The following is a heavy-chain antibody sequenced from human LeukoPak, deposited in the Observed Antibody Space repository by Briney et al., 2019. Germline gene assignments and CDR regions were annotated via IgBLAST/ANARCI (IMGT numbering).Heavy chain of an antibody. CDR2: IYYSGST. D-gene: IGHD3-3*01. J-gene: IGHJ4*02. CDR1: GGSISSYY. CDR3: ARPNRYDFYFDY. V-gene: IGHV4-59*01. Sequence: PSETLSLTCTVSGGSISSYYWSWIRQPPGKGLEWIGYIYYSGSTNYNPSLKSRVTISVDTSKNQFSLKLSSVTAADTAVYYCARPNRYDFYFDYWGQGTLVTVSS.